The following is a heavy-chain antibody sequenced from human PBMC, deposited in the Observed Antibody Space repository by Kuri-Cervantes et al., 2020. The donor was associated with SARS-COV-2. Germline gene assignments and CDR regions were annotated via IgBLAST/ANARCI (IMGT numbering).Heavy chain of an antibody. Sequence: GESLKISCAASGFTFSSYAVSWVRQAPGKGLEWVSAISGSGGSTYYADSVKGRFTISRDNSKNTLYLQMISLRAADTAVYYCAKGECSSTSCYWRYYYYGMDVWGQGTTVTVSS. D-gene: IGHD2-2*01. CDR3: AKGECSSTSCYWRYYYYGMDV. V-gene: IGHV3-23*01. CDR2: ISGSGGST. CDR1: GFTFSSYA. J-gene: IGHJ6*02.